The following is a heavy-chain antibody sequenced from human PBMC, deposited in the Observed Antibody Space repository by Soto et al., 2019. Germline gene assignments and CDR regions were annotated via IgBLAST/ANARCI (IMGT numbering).Heavy chain of an antibody. Sequence: SETLSLTCTVSGGSISSYYWSWIRQPPGKGLEWIGYIYYSGSTNYNPSLKSRVTISVDTSKNQFSLKLSSVTAADTAVYYCARDSGYDYFDYWGQGTLVTVSS. D-gene: IGHD5-12*01. CDR3: ARDSGYDYFDY. CDR1: GGSISSYY. V-gene: IGHV4-59*01. CDR2: IYYSGST. J-gene: IGHJ4*02.